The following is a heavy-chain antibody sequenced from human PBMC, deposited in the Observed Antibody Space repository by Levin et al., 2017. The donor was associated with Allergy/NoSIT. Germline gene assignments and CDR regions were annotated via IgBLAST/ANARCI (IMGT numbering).Heavy chain of an antibody. CDR3: AQLVYDY. CDR1: GGSFSGYY. J-gene: IGHJ4*02. V-gene: IGHV4-34*01. D-gene: IGHD6-13*01. Sequence: SQTLSLPCAVYGGSFSGYYWSWIRQPPGKGLEWIGEINHSGSTNYNPSLKSRVTISVDTSKNQFSLKLSSVTAADTAVYYCAQLVYDYWGQGTLVTVSS. CDR2: INHSGST.